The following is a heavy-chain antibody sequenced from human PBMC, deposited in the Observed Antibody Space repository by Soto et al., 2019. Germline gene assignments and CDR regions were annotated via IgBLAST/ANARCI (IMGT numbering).Heavy chain of an antibody. D-gene: IGHD3-9*01. CDR1: GFTFSSYG. CDR3: GRTTDYDILTGPILY. CDR2: IWYDGSNK. V-gene: IGHV3-33*01. Sequence: GGSLRLSCAASGFTFSSYGMRWVRQAPGKGLEWVAVIWYDGSNKYYADSVKGRFTISRDNSKNTLYLQMNSLRAEDTAVYYCGRTTDYDILTGPILYWGQGTLVTVSS. J-gene: IGHJ4*02.